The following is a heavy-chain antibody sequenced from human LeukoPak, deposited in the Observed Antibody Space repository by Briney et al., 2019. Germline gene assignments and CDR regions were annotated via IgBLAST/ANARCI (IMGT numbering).Heavy chain of an antibody. J-gene: IGHJ6*02. Sequence: SETLSLTCAVYGGSFSGYHWSWIRQPPGKGLEWTGEINHSGSTNYNPSLKSRVTISVDTSKNQFSLKLSSVTAADTAVYYCARGGTYYYGSGSYFQAYYYYGMDVWGQGTTVTVSS. CDR3: ARGGTYYYGSGSYFQAYYYYGMDV. CDR1: GGSFSGYH. D-gene: IGHD3-10*01. V-gene: IGHV4-34*01. CDR2: INHSGST.